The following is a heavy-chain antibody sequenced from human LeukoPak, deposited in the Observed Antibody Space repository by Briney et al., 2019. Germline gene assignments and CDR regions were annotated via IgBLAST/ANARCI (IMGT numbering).Heavy chain of an antibody. Sequence: PSETLSLTCAVYGGSFSGYYWSWIRQPPGKGLEWIGEINHSGSTNYNPSLKSRVTISVDTSKNQFSLKLSSVTAADTAVYYCASADRDSNSWYYFDYWGQGTLVTVSS. CDR2: INHSGST. CDR1: GGSFSGYY. D-gene: IGHD6-13*01. J-gene: IGHJ4*02. CDR3: ASADRDSNSWYYFDY. V-gene: IGHV4-34*01.